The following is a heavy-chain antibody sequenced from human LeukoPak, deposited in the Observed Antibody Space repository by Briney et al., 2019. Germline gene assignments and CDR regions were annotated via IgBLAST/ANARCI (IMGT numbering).Heavy chain of an antibody. Sequence: GASVKVSCKASGYTFTGYYMHWVRQAPGQGLEWMGWINPNSGGTNYAQKFQGRVTMTRDTSISTAYMELSRLRSDDTAVYYCAGVDAHYYDSSARIITTGLGAPKFDPWGQGTLVTVSS. CDR1: GYTFTGYY. D-gene: IGHD3-22*01. CDR2: INPNSGGT. CDR3: AGVDAHYYDSSARIITTGLGAPKFDP. J-gene: IGHJ5*02. V-gene: IGHV1-2*02.